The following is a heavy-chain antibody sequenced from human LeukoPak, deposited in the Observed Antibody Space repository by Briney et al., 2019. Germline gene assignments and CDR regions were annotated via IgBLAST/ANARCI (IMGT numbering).Heavy chain of an antibody. CDR2: IYHSGST. CDR3: ARGQPPPEGWEGGPNFDY. Sequence: SETLSLTCTVSGGSISSGSYYWGWIRQPPGKGLEWIGSIYHSGSTYYNPSLKSRVTISVDTSKNQFSLKLSSVTAADTAVYYCARGQPPPEGWEGGPNFDYWGQGTLVTVSS. J-gene: IGHJ4*02. D-gene: IGHD1-14*01. V-gene: IGHV4-39*07. CDR1: GGSISSGSYY.